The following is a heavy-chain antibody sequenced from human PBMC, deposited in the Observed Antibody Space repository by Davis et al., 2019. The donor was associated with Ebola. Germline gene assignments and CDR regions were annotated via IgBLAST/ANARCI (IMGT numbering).Heavy chain of an antibody. CDR2: TRNKANSYTT. Sequence: PGGSLRLSCAASGFTFSDHYMDWVRQAPGKGLEWVGRTRNKANSYTTEYAASVKGRFTISRDDSKNSLYLQMNSLKTEDTAVYYCARDLSLLRYFDWPRAEKYFDYWGQGTLVTVSS. CDR3: ARDLSLLRYFDWPRAEKYFDY. V-gene: IGHV3-72*01. J-gene: IGHJ4*02. CDR1: GFTFSDHY. D-gene: IGHD3-9*01.